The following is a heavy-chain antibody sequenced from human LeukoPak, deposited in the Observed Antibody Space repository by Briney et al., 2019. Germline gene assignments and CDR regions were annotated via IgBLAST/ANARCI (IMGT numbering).Heavy chain of an antibody. CDR2: IKQDGSEK. Sequence: GGSLRLSCAASGFTFNTYTMNWVRQAPGKGLEWVANIKQDGSEKYYVDSVKGRFTISRDNAKNSLYLQMNSLRDEDTAVYYCSTSSGSLWGQGTLVTVSS. CDR3: STSSGSL. D-gene: IGHD6-19*01. J-gene: IGHJ4*02. V-gene: IGHV3-7*01. CDR1: GFTFNTYT.